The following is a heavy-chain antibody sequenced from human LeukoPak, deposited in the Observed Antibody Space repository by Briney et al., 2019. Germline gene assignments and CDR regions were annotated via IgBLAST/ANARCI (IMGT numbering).Heavy chain of an antibody. CDR2: IIPIFGIA. Sequence: SVKVSCKASGGTFSSYTISWVRQAPGQGLEWMGRIIPIFGIANYAQKFQGRVTITADKSTSTAYMELSSLRSEDTAVYYCARDEGIAAAGSIDYWGQGTLVTVSS. D-gene: IGHD6-13*01. CDR3: ARDEGIAAAGSIDY. J-gene: IGHJ4*02. V-gene: IGHV1-69*04. CDR1: GGTFSSYT.